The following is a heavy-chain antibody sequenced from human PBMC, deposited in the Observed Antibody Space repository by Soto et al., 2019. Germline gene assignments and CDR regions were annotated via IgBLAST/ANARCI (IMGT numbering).Heavy chain of an antibody. J-gene: IGHJ6*03. D-gene: IGHD4-17*01. Sequence: EVQLVESGGGLVKPGGSRRLSCAASGFTFSNAWMSCVRQAPGKGLEWVGRIKSKTDGGTTDYAAPVKGRFTISRDDSKNTLYLQMNSLKTEDTAVYYCTTDLGTLTTNYYYYYMDVWGKGTTVTVSS. V-gene: IGHV3-15*01. CDR1: GFTFSNAW. CDR2: IKSKTDGGTT. CDR3: TTDLGTLTTNYYYYYMDV.